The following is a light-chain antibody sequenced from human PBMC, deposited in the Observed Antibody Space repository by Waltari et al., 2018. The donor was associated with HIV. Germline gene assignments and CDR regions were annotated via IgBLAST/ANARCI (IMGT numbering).Light chain of an antibody. CDR3: SSYTRSTRTTAWL. CDR1: ASDIGDYNY. V-gene: IGLV2-14*03. Sequence: QSALTQPASVSGAPGQSITISCTGTASDIGDYNYVSWYQQHPGKAPKLVIYDVSNRRSEFSTRFCCSKSGTTASLTIAGLQAEDETVYYCSSYTRSTRTTAWLFGGGTRLTVL. CDR2: DVS. J-gene: IGLJ2*01.